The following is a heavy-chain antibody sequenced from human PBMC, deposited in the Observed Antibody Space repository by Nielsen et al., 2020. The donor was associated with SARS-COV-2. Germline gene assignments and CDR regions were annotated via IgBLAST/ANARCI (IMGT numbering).Heavy chain of an antibody. D-gene: IGHD2/OR15-2a*01. V-gene: IGHV3-23*01. J-gene: IGHJ4*02. Sequence: GDSLKIFSTPSGFTFSNSAMSWVRQTSGKGLEWVSSISGSGDRTDYADSVKGRVIISRDNSKNTLHLQMNSLRAEDTALYFCAKAFHGSVADFFGNWSQGTLVTVSS. CDR1: GFTFSNSA. CDR2: ISGSGDRT. CDR3: AKAFHGSVADFFGN.